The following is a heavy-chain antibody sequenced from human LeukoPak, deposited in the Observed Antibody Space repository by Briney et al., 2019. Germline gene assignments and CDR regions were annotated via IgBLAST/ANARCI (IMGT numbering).Heavy chain of an antibody. D-gene: IGHD4-23*01. V-gene: IGHV3-23*01. Sequence: GGSLRLSCAASGFTFSTSGMSWVRQAPGKGLEWVSAISGSGGNTYYADSVKGRFTISRDNSKNTLYLQMNSLRAEDTAVYYCAKDILGWSFDYWGQGTLVTVSS. CDR3: AKDILGWSFDY. J-gene: IGHJ4*02. CDR1: GFTFSTSG. CDR2: ISGSGGNT.